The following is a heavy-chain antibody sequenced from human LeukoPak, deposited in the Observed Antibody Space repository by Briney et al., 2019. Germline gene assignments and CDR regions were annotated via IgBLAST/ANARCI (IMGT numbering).Heavy chain of an antibody. CDR3: AKDAVYSGYFVFIDY. J-gene: IGHJ4*02. D-gene: IGHD5-12*01. Sequence: PGGSLRLSCAASGFTFSSYGMHWVRQAPGKGLEWVAVISYDGSNKYYADSVKGRFTISRDNSKNTLYLQMSSLRAEDTAVYYCAKDAVYSGYFVFIDYWGQGTLVTVSS. CDR2: ISYDGSNK. V-gene: IGHV3-30*18. CDR1: GFTFSSYG.